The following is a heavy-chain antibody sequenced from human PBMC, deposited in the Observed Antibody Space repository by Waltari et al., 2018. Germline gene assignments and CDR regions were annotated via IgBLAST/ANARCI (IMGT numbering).Heavy chain of an antibody. Sequence: EVHLLESGGGLAQPGGSLRLSCAASGFNFISYAMSWVRQAPGKGLEGVSGISDSGVITKYADSVKGRFTVPRDNSKNTVFLQLNSLRAEDTAIYYCARHLYSIDYLELGNWGQGTLVTVSS. V-gene: IGHV3-23*01. CDR1: GFNFISYA. D-gene: IGHD3-22*01. CDR3: ARHLYSIDYLELGN. CDR2: ISDSGVIT. J-gene: IGHJ4*02.